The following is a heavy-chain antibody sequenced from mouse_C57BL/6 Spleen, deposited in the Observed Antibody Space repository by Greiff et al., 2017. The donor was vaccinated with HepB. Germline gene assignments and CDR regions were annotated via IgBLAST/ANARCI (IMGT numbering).Heavy chain of an antibody. CDR1: GYTFTSYW. Sequence: VQLQQPGAELVRPGSSVKLSCKASGYTFTSYWMDWVKQRPGQGLEWIGNIYPSDSETHYNQKFKDKATLTVDKSSSTAYMQLSSLTSEDSAVYYCARYTGPFDYWGQGTTLTVSS. J-gene: IGHJ2*01. CDR3: ARYTGPFDY. D-gene: IGHD1-1*01. V-gene: IGHV1-61*01. CDR2: IYPSDSET.